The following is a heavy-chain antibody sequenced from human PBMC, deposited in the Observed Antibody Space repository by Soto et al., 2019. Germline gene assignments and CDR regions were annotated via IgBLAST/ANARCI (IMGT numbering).Heavy chain of an antibody. D-gene: IGHD3-16*01. V-gene: IGHV4-34*01. CDR2: INHSGST. CDR3: ARGPRPGGPKRVDY. Sequence: PSETLSLTCAVYGESFSAYYWSCIRQPPGKGLKWIGEINHSGSTNYHPSPKSRVTISVDTSKNQFSLKLSSVTAADTAVYYCARGPRPGGPKRVDYWGQGTLVTVSS. J-gene: IGHJ4*02. CDR1: GESFSAYY.